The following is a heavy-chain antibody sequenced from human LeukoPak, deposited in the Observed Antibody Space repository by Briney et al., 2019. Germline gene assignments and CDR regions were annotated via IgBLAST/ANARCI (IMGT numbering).Heavy chain of an antibody. D-gene: IGHD5-18*01. Sequence: ASVKVSCKSSGYTFTSYGVIWVRQAPGQGLEWMGWINTYNVNTNYAQKFQGRVTLTTDASTSTAYMELRSLRSDDTAVYYCARDSRRGYSYGYDYWGQGTLVTVSS. V-gene: IGHV1-18*01. J-gene: IGHJ4*02. CDR2: INTYNVNT. CDR1: GYTFTSYG. CDR3: ARDSRRGYSYGYDY.